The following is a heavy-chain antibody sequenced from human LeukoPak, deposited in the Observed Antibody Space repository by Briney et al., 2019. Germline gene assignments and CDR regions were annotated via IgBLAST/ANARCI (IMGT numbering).Heavy chain of an antibody. CDR3: ARGSRVYDFWSGYYTGVAPRGTNYMDV. J-gene: IGHJ6*03. V-gene: IGHV4-34*01. CDR2: INHSGST. CDR1: GGSFSGYY. Sequence: SETLSLTCAVYGGSFSGYYWSWIRQPPGKGLEGMGEINHSGSTNYNPSLKSRVTISVDTSKNQFSLKLSSVTAADPAVYYCARGSRVYDFWSGYYTGVAPRGTNYMDVWGKGTTVTVSS. D-gene: IGHD3-3*01.